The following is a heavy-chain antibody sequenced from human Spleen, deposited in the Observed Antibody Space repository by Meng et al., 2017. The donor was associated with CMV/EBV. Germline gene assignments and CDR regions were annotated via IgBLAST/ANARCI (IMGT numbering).Heavy chain of an antibody. CDR2: INHSGST. CDR1: GGSFSGYY. V-gene: IGHV4-34*01. D-gene: IGHD1-7*01. J-gene: IGHJ4*02. Sequence: SETLSLTCAVYGGSFSGYYWSWIRQPPGKGLEWIGEINHSGSTNYNPSLKSRVTISVDTSKNQFSLKLNSVTAADTAVYYCAREKVGTTSPGVRPFDYWGQGMLVTVSS. CDR3: AREKVGTTSPGVRPFDY.